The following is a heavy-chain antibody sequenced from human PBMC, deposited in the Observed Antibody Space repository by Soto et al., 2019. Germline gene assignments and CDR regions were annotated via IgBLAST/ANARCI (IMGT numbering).Heavy chain of an antibody. CDR3: AKDGPDSSGRWGFDY. V-gene: IGHV3-23*01. D-gene: IGHD3-22*01. Sequence: GGSLRISCAASGFTFSSYAMSWVRQSPGKGLEWVSGISYSGFSTFYADSVKGRFSISRDKSKNTLYLQMDSLRAGDTAVYYCAKDGPDSSGRWGFDYWGQGTMVTVSS. CDR2: ISYSGFST. J-gene: IGHJ4*02. CDR1: GFTFSSYA.